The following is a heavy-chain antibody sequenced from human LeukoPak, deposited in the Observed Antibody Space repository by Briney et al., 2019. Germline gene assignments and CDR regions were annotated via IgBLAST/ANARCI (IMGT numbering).Heavy chain of an antibody. J-gene: IGHJ4*02. V-gene: IGHV1-2*02. D-gene: IGHD3-10*01. CDR3: ARMHGSGSYYDY. Sequence: GASVKVTCKASGYTFTFYYMHWVRQAPGQGHEWMGWINPNSGGTNYAQKFQGRVTMTRDTSINTAYMELSTLRSDDTAVYYCARMHGSGSYYDYWGQGTLVTVSS. CDR2: INPNSGGT. CDR1: GYTFTFYY.